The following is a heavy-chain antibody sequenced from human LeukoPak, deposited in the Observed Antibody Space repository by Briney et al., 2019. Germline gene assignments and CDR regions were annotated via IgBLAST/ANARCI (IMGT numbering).Heavy chain of an antibody. J-gene: IGHJ5*02. D-gene: IGHD6-13*01. CDR1: GGTFSSYA. CDR2: IIPIFGTA. V-gene: IGHV1-69*01. CDR3: ARDVGYSSSSWFDP. Sequence: ASVKVSCKASGGTFSSYAISWVRQAPGQGLEWMGGIIPIFGTANYAQKFQGRVTITADESTSTAYMELSSLRSEDTAVYYCARDVGYSSSSWFDPWGQGTLVTVSS.